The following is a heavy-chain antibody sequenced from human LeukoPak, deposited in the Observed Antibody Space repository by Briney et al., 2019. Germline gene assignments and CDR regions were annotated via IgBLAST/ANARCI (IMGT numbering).Heavy chain of an antibody. CDR1: GFTFSTNY. D-gene: IGHD3-22*01. CDR2: IYSGGSP. V-gene: IGHV3-53*01. CDR3: ARDLNYYDSSGYGH. Sequence: GRSLRLSCAASGFTFSTNYMSWVRQAPGKGLEWVSVIYSGGSPYYADSVKGRFTISRDNSKNTLYLQMNSLRAEDTAVYYCARDLNYYDSSGYGHWGQGTLVTVSS. J-gene: IGHJ4*02.